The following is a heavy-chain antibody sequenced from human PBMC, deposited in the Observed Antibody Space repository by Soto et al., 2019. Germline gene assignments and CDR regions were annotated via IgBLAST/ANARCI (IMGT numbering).Heavy chain of an antibody. Sequence: QEQLVQSGAEVKKPGASLKVSCKASGYTFTDYYIHWVRQAPGQGLEWVGWINPDSGGTNLAQRFKGRLTMTSDTCISTAYMEWSRLISDDTAVYYCAIRTGQLAKNAEFDSDWFLEDWGRGTLVTVSS. CDR1: GYTFTDYY. D-gene: IGHD2-2*01. J-gene: IGHJ2*01. V-gene: IGHV1-2*02. CDR3: AIRTGQLAKNAEFDSDWFLED. CDR2: INPDSGGT.